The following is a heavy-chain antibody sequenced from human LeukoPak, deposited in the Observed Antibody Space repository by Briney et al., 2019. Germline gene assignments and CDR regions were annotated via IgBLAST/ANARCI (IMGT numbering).Heavy chain of an antibody. D-gene: IGHD3-9*01. CDR3: ARVRTLRYFDWRYGMDV. V-gene: IGHV3-30*04. J-gene: IGHJ6*02. Sequence: GGSLRLSCAASGFTFSSYAMHWVRQAPGKGLEWVAVISYDGSNKYYADSVKGRFTISRDNSKNTLYLQMNSLRAEDTAVYYCARVRTLRYFDWRYGMDVWGQGTTVTVSS. CDR1: GFTFSSYA. CDR2: ISYDGSNK.